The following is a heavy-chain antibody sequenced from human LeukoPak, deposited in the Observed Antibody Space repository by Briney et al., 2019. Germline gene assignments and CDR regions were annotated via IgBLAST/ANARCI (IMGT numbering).Heavy chain of an antibody. CDR3: ARDRKYYYHMDV. V-gene: IGHV4-39*07. J-gene: IGHJ6*03. D-gene: IGHD1-14*01. CDR1: GGSISSSSYY. Sequence: SETLSLTCTVSGGSISSSSYYWGWIRQPPGKGLEWIGSIYHSGSTYCNPSLKSRVTISVDTSKNQFSLNLTSLTAADTAVYYCARDRKYYYHMDVWGQGTLVTVSS. CDR2: IYHSGST.